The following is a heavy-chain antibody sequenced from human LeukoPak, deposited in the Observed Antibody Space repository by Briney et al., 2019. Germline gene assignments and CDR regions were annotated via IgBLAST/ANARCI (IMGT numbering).Heavy chain of an antibody. CDR2: IVGSGGNT. CDR3: AKGSSSGSYYNHAFDV. CDR1: GFTFSSYA. V-gene: IGHV3-23*01. D-gene: IGHD3-10*01. Sequence: TGGSLRLSCAVSGFTFSSYAMSWVRQAPGKGLEWVSGIVGSGGNTYYADSVKGRFTISRDNSKNTVYLQMNSLRAEDTAVYYCAKGSSSGSYYNHAFDVWGQGTVVTVSS. J-gene: IGHJ3*01.